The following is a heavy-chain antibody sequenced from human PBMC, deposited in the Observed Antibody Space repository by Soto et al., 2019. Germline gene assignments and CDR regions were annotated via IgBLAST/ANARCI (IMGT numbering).Heavy chain of an antibody. CDR1: GGSISSYY. CDR2: IYYSGST. D-gene: IGHD5-18*01. Sequence: KPSETLSLTCTVSGGSISSYYWSWIRQPPGKGLEWIGYIYYSGSTNYNPSLKSRVTISVDTSKNQFSLKLSSVTAADTAVYYCARQEDTAMVGFDYWGQGTLVTVSS. CDR3: ARQEDTAMVGFDY. J-gene: IGHJ4*02. V-gene: IGHV4-59*08.